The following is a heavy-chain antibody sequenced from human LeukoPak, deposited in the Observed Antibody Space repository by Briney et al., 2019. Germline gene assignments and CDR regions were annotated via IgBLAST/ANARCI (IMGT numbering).Heavy chain of an antibody. Sequence: ASVKVSCTASGYTFTGYYMHWVRQAPGQGLEWMGWINPNSGGTNYAQKFQGRVTMTRDTSISTAYMELSRLRSDDTAVYYCARDPSLRAAFDIWGQGTMVTVSS. CDR2: INPNSGGT. J-gene: IGHJ3*02. V-gene: IGHV1-2*02. D-gene: IGHD4-17*01. CDR1: GYTFTGYY. CDR3: ARDPSLRAAFDI.